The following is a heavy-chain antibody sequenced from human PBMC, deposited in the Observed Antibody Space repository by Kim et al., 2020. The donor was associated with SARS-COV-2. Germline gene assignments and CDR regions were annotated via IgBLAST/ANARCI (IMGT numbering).Heavy chain of an antibody. D-gene: IGHD5-12*01. V-gene: IGHV1-69*13. Sequence: SVKVSCKASGGTFSSYAISWVRQAPGQGLEWMGGIIPIFGTANYAQKFQGRVTITADESTSTAYMELSSLRSEDTAVYYCARVVSRDGYNSGYNWFDPWGQGTLVTVSS. J-gene: IGHJ5*02. CDR1: GGTFSSYA. CDR3: ARVVSRDGYNSGYNWFDP. CDR2: IIPIFGTA.